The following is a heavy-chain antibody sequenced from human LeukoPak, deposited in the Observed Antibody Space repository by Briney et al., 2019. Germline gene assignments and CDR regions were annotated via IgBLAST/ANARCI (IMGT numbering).Heavy chain of an antibody. CDR1: GFTLSDYS. Sequence: GGSLRLSCAASGFTLSDYSMTWVRQAPGQGLEWISFLTSGGVSAFHADSVRGRFTVSRDDARNSLSLYMNTLRADDTAVYYCASSLNTVMVSPYYLEYWGPGTLVTVSS. CDR2: LTSGGVSA. J-gene: IGHJ4*02. CDR3: ASSLNTVMVSPYYLEY. V-gene: IGHV3-11*04. D-gene: IGHD5-18*01.